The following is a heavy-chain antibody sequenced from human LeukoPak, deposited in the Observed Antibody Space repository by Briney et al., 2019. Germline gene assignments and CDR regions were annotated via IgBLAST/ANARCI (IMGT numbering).Heavy chain of an antibody. CDR2: IGASGDT. CDR3: ARRGESTSYGDYRFDY. D-gene: IGHD4-17*01. CDR1: GLTFSSYD. Sequence: GGSLRLSCAASGLTFSSYDMHWIRQGPGKGLEWVSSIGASGDTYYADSVKGRFTISRDNSKNTLFLQMNSLRAEDTAVYYCARRGESTSYGDYRFDYWGQGTLVTVSS. V-gene: IGHV3-13*04. J-gene: IGHJ4*02.